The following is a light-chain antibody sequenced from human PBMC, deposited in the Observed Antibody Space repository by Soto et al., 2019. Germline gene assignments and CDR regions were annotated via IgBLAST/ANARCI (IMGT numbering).Light chain of an antibody. J-gene: IGLJ1*01. V-gene: IGLV2-14*01. CDR1: GNDVGAYNY. CDR2: EVS. Sequence: SVLTQPRSVSGSPGQSVTISCTGTGNDVGAYNYVSWCQQHPGRPPKLMIYEVSNRPSGVSNRFSGSKSGNTASLTISGLQAEDETDYYCFSYTSSGTYVFGTGTKVTVL. CDR3: FSYTSSGTYV.